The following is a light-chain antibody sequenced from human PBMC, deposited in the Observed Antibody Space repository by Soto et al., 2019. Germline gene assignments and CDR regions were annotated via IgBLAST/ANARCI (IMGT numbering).Light chain of an antibody. Sequence: DIQMTQSPSIVSASVGGRVTITCRASQSISSWLAWYQQKPGKAPKLLIYDASSLESGVPSRFSGSGSGTEFTLTISSLQPDDFATYYCQQYNRGFTFGPGTKVDIK. CDR1: QSISSW. CDR2: DAS. CDR3: QQYNRGFT. V-gene: IGKV1-5*01. J-gene: IGKJ3*01.